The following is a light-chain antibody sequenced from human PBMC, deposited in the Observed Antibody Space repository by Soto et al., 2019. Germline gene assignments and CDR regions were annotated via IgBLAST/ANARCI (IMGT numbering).Light chain of an antibody. V-gene: IGLV2-8*01. J-gene: IGLJ1*01. CDR3: ASYAGINQV. Sequence: QSALTQPPSASGSPGQSVTISCTGTSSDIGGYNYVSWYQHHPGKAPKLMIYEVTKRPSGVPDRFSGSKSGNTASLTVSGLLAEDEADYYCASYAGINQVFGTGTKVTVL. CDR2: EVT. CDR1: SSDIGGYNY.